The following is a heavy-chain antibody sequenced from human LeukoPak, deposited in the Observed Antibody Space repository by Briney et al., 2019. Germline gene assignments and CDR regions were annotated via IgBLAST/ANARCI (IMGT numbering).Heavy chain of an antibody. CDR2: ISSSSSYI. Sequence: SGGSLRLSCAASGYTFSSYSMNWVRQAPGEGLEWVSSISSSSSYIYYADSVKGRFTISRDNAKNSLYLQMNSLRAEDTAVYYCARGGGKSFAFDIWGQGTMVTVSS. V-gene: IGHV3-21*01. CDR1: GYTFSSYS. D-gene: IGHD4-23*01. CDR3: ARGGGKSFAFDI. J-gene: IGHJ3*02.